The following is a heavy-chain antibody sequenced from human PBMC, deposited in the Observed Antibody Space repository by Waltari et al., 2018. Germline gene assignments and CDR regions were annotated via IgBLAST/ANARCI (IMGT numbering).Heavy chain of an antibody. V-gene: IGHV3-23*01. CDR2: IRNSGEST. J-gene: IGHJ4*02. CDR1: GFTFSSYA. D-gene: IGHD3-22*01. CDR3: ASLYYTADY. Sequence: ELQLLESGGGLVQSGGSLRLYCAASGFTFSSYAMSWVRQAPGKALEWVSGIRNSGESTDYANSAQYRFTISRDNSKNALYLYMIRLRSEDTAVYYCASLYYTADYWGQGTLVTVSS.